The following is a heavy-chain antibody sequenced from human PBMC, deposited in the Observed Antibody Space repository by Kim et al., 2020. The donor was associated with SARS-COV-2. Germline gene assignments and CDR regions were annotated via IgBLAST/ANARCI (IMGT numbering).Heavy chain of an antibody. CDR3: AKVAVTGDWGPHYFDY. J-gene: IGHJ4*02. Sequence: GGSLRLSCAASGFIFSAFPMSWVRQAPGRGLEWVSAISGTIGTTYYADSVKGRFTISRDNSKNSLYLQLNNLRAEDTAVYYCAKVAVTGDWGPHYFDYWGPGTLVTVSS. CDR2: ISGTIGTT. CDR1: GFIFSAFP. V-gene: IGHV3-23*01. D-gene: IGHD3-16*01.